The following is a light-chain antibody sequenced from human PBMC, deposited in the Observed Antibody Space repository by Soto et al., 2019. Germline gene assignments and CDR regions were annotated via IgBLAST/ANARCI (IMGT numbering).Light chain of an antibody. CDR1: QVISNF. J-gene: IGKJ4*01. CDR2: AAS. CDR3: HQLNSYPHT. Sequence: IQFTQSPSSLSSSVGDRVRIACRTSQVISNFLAWYQQKPGKAPKLLIYAASSLQSGVPSRFSGSGSGADFTLTISSLQPEDFATYYCHQLNSYPHTFGGGTKVDIK. V-gene: IGKV1-9*01.